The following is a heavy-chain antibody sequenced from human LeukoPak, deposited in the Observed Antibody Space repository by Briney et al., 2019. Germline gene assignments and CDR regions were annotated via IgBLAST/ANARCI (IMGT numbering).Heavy chain of an antibody. D-gene: IGHD2-2*01. CDR3: ARTYAAYCSSTSCWDY. J-gene: IGHJ4*02. CDR2: IIPIFGTA. V-gene: IGHV1-69*01. Sequence: RASVTVSCKASGGTFSSYAISWVRQAPGQGLEWMGGIIPIFGTANYAQKFQGRVTITADESTSTAYMELSSLRSEDTAVYYCARTYAAYCSSTSCWDYWGQGTLVTVSS. CDR1: GGTFSSYA.